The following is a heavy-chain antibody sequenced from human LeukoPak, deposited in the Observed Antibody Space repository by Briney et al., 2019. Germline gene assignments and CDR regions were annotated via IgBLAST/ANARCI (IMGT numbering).Heavy chain of an antibody. CDR3: AKSWGEWGSLEL. CDR2: IIPSSGGT. D-gene: IGHD1-26*01. V-gene: IGHV1-2*02. J-gene: IGHJ4*03. Sequence: GASVKVSCRSSGHTFTDRYIHWVRQAPGQGLEWMGWIIPSSGGTTYAQNFQGRVTMTRDTSIATAFMELTRLTSADTAVYYCAKSWGEWGSLELWGQGTVVTASS. CDR1: GHTFTDRY.